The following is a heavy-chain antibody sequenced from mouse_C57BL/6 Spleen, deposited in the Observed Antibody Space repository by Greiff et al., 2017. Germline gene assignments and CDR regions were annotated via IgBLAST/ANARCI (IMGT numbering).Heavy chain of an antibody. D-gene: IGHD1-1*01. CDR3: ARSTSSPAWFAY. Sequence: VQVVESGPELVKPGASVKISCKASGYAFSSSWMNWVKQRPGKGLEWIGRIYPGDGDTNYNGKFKGKATLTADKSSSTAYMQLSSLTSEDSAVYFCARSTSSPAWFAYWGQGTLVTVSA. CDR2: IYPGDGDT. CDR1: GYAFSSSW. J-gene: IGHJ3*01. V-gene: IGHV1-82*01.